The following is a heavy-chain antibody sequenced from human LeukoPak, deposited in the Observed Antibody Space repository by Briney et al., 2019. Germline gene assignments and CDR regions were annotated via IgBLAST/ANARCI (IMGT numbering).Heavy chain of an antibody. V-gene: IGHV3-30-3*01. Sequence: GGSLRLSCAASGFTFSSYAMHWVRQAPGKGLEWVAVISYGGSNKYYADSVKGRFTISRDNSKNTLYLQMNSLRAEDTAVYYRARDRYSYGTFFFDYWGQGTLVTVSS. CDR2: ISYGGSNK. D-gene: IGHD5-18*01. CDR1: GFTFSSYA. J-gene: IGHJ4*02. CDR3: ARDRYSYGTFFFDY.